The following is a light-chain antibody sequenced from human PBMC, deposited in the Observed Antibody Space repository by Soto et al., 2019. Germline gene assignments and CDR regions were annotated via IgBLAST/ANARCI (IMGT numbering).Light chain of an antibody. CDR2: KAS. Sequence: DIQMTQSPSALSASVGDRVTITCRASESASKWVAWYQQKPGRSPTLLIYKASTLQSGVPSRFSGSGSGTEFTLTISSLQPDDFATYYCQQYNSYSEAFGQGTKVDIK. CDR1: ESASKW. J-gene: IGKJ1*01. CDR3: QQYNSYSEA. V-gene: IGKV1-5*03.